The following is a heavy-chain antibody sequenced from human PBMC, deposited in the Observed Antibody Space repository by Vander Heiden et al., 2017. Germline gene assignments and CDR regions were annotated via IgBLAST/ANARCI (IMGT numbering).Heavy chain of an antibody. J-gene: IGHJ5*02. Sequence: EVQLVESGGGLVQPGGSLRLSCAASGFTFSGDWMSWVRQAPGKGLEWVANIKQDGSEKYYVDSVKGRFTISRDNAKNSLYLQMNSLRAEDTAVYYCARIVVVPAAKYWFDPWGQGTLVTVSS. D-gene: IGHD2-2*01. CDR1: GFTFSGDW. CDR2: IKQDGSEK. CDR3: ARIVVVPAAKYWFDP. V-gene: IGHV3-7*03.